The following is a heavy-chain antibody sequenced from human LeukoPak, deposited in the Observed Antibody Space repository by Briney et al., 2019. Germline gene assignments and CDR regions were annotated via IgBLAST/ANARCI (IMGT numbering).Heavy chain of an antibody. CDR2: IIPIFGTA. CDR1: GGTLSSYA. V-gene: IGHV1-69*05. J-gene: IGHJ4*02. CDR3: ARGSYSSGWLFY. D-gene: IGHD6-19*01. Sequence: ASVKVSCKASGGTLSSYAISWVRRAPGQGLECMGRIIPIFGTANYAQKFQGRVTITTDESTSTAYMELSSLRSEDTAVYYCARGSYSSGWLFYWGQGTLVTVSS.